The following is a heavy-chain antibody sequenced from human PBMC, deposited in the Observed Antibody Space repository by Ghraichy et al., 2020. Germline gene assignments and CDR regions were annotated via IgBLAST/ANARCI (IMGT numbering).Heavy chain of an antibody. D-gene: IGHD6-13*01. V-gene: IGHV1-2*02. CDR1: GYTFTGYY. J-gene: IGHJ4*02. CDR3: ARPLKVAAAGSSPIDY. Sequence: ASVKVSCKASGYTFTGYYMHWVRQAPGQGLEWMGWINPNSGGTNYAQKFQGRVTMTRDTSISTAYMELSRLRSDDTAVYYCARPLKVAAAGSSPIDYWGQGTLVTVSS. CDR2: INPNSGGT.